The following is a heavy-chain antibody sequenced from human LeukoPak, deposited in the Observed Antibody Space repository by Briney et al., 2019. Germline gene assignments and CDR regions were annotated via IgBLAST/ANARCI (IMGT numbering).Heavy chain of an antibody. V-gene: IGHV3-21*01. Sequence: PGGSLRLSCAASGFTFSSYSMNWVRQAPGKGLEWVSSISSSSSYIYYADSVKGRFTISRDNAKNSLYLQMNSLRAEDTAVYYCARAIVVVPAAMDGGFDYWGQGTLVTVSS. CDR2: ISSSSSYI. CDR3: ARAIVVVPAAMDGGFDY. D-gene: IGHD2-2*01. CDR1: GFTFSSYS. J-gene: IGHJ4*02.